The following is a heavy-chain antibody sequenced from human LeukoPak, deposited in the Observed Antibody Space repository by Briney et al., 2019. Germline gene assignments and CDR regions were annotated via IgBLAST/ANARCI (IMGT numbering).Heavy chain of an antibody. D-gene: IGHD2-15*01. J-gene: IGHJ3*02. CDR3: AKYVLVTGADTFDI. CDR2: IKRDGSEK. Sequence: GGSLRLSCAASGFTFSSYWMTWVRQAPGKGLEWVANIKRDGSEKHYVDSVKGRFTISRDNAKNSMFLQMNSLRAEDTAVYYCAKYVLVTGADTFDIWGQGTMVTVSS. V-gene: IGHV3-7*03. CDR1: GFTFSSYW.